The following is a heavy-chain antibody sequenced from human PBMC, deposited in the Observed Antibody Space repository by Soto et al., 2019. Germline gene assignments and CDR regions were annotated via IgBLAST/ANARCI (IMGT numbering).Heavy chain of an antibody. CDR3: AREKGYISGPKNFDY. J-gene: IGHJ4*02. V-gene: IGHV4-30-4*01. CDR1: GGSISSGDYY. CDR2: IYYSGST. D-gene: IGHD5-12*01. Sequence: SETLSLTCTVSGGSISSGDYYWSWIRQPPGKGLEWIGYIYYSGSTYYNPSLKSRVTISVDTSKNQFSLKLSSVTAADTAVYYCAREKGYISGPKNFDYWGQGTLVTVSS.